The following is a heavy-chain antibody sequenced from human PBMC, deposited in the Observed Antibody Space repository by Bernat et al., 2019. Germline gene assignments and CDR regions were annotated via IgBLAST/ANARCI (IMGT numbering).Heavy chain of an antibody. CDR1: GFSFSIYS. D-gene: IGHD6-19*01. J-gene: IGHJ4*02. V-gene: IGHV3-33*08. CDR2: IWYDGSNK. CDR3: ARDLTYSSGWYVGGNFDY. Sequence: QLVESGGGLVKPGGSLGLSCAASGFSFSIYSMTWVRQAPGKGLEWVAVIWYDGSNKYYADSVKGRFTISRDNSKNTLYLQMNSLRAEDTAVYYCARDLTYSSGWYVGGNFDYWGQGTLVTVSS.